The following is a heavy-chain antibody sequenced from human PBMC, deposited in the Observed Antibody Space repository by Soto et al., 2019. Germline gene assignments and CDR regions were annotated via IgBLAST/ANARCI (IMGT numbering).Heavy chain of an antibody. CDR3: ARDECSNPNCLHAYYSYGLDV. CDR2: INTAGSTK. D-gene: IGHD2-2*01. Sequence: GGSLRLSCAASGFTFSNFEMHWVRQAPGKGLEWVSYINTAGSTKYYAESVKGRFTISRDNARNSLFLQMNSLRAEDTAVYYCARDECSNPNCLHAYYSYGLDVWGQGTTVTVSS. J-gene: IGHJ6*02. CDR1: GFTFSNFE. V-gene: IGHV3-48*03.